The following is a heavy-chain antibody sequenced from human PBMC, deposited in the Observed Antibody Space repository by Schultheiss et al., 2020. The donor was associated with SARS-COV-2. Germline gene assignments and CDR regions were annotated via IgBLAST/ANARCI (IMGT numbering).Heavy chain of an antibody. J-gene: IGHJ4*02. D-gene: IGHD3-22*01. Sequence: GGSLRLSCAASGFTFSSYAMSWVRQAPGKGLEWVSYISSSGSTIYYGDSVKGRFTISRDNAKNSLYLQMNSLRAEDTAVYYCARGQSGYYYGVYFDYWGQGTLVTVSS. CDR2: ISSSGSTI. V-gene: IGHV3-48*04. CDR1: GFTFSSYA. CDR3: ARGQSGYYYGVYFDY.